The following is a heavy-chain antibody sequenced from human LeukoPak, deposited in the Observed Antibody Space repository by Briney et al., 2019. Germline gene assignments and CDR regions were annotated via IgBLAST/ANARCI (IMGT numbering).Heavy chain of an antibody. J-gene: IGHJ4*02. D-gene: IGHD6-13*01. CDR1: GYTFTSYG. CDR2: ISAYNGNT. CDR3: ASACGSSWCEACLDY. V-gene: IGHV1-18*01. Sequence: WASVKVSCKASGYTFTSYGISWVRQAPGQGLEWMGWISAYNGNTNYAQKLQGRVTMTTDTSTSTAYMELRSLRSDDTAVYYCASACGSSWCEACLDYWGQGTLVTVSS.